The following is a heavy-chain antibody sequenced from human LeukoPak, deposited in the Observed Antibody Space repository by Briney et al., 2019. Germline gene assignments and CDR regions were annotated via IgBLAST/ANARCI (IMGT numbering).Heavy chain of an antibody. J-gene: IGHJ4*02. CDR3: ARMYSSGWYVFDY. CDR1: GFTFSSYG. D-gene: IGHD6-19*01. CDR2: IRYDGGNK. Sequence: GGSLRLSCAASGFTFSSYGMHWVRQAPGKGLEWVAFIRYDGGNKYYADSVKGRFTISRDNSKNTLYLQMNSLRAEDTAVYYCARMYSSGWYVFDYWGQGTLVTVSS. V-gene: IGHV3-30*02.